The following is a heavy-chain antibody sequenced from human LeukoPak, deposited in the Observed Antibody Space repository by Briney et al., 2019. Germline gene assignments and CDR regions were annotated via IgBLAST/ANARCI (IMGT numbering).Heavy chain of an antibody. CDR2: IYYSGST. J-gene: IGHJ4*02. V-gene: IGHV4-59*08. CDR3: ARHGENYDYVWGSYRSYYFDY. CDR1: GGSISSYC. Sequence: SETLSLTCTVSGGSISSYCWSWIRQPPGKGLEWIGYIYYSGSTNYNPSLKSRVTISVDTSKNQFSLKLSSVTAADTAVYYCARHGENYDYVWGSYRSYYFDYWGQGTLVTVSS. D-gene: IGHD3-16*02.